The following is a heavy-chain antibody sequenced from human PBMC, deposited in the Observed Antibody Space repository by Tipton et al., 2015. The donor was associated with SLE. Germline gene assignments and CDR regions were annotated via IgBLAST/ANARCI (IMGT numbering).Heavy chain of an antibody. Sequence: TLSLTCTVSGDSLSSTSYYWGWIRQPPGKRLEWIGSIYYAGRTSYNPSLKSRVSISLDTSKNHFSLELSSVTAADTAVYYCARGLSYYGSGSYRNWGQGTLVTVSS. CDR2: IYYAGRT. J-gene: IGHJ4*02. V-gene: IGHV4-39*02. CDR1: GDSLSSTSYY. D-gene: IGHD3-10*01. CDR3: ARGLSYYGSGSYRN.